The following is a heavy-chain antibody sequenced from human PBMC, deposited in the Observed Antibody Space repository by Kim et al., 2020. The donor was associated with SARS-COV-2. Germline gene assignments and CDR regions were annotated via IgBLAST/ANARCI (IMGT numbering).Heavy chain of an antibody. CDR3: ARDYYDSSGYYHINAFDI. CDR1: GFTFSSYS. D-gene: IGHD3-22*01. CDR2: ISSSSSTI. V-gene: IGHV3-48*02. J-gene: IGHJ3*02. Sequence: GGSLRLSCAASGFTFSSYSMNWVRQAPGKGLEWVSYISSSSSTIYYADSVKGRFTISRDNAKNSLYLQMNSLRDEDTAVYYCARDYYDSSGYYHINAFDIWGQGTMVTVSS.